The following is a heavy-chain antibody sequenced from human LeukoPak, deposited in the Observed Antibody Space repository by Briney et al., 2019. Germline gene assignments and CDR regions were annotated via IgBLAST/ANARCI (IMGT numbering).Heavy chain of an antibody. D-gene: IGHD6-19*01. CDR3: ARTSSGWYSKVGGNFDY. J-gene: IGHJ4*02. Sequence: SETLSLTCTVSGGSISSSCCYWVCIRQPPGKGLEWIGSIYYSGSTNYNPSLKSRVTISVDTSKNQFSLKLSSVTAADTAVYYCARTSSGWYSKVGGNFDYWGQGTLVTVSS. CDR2: IYYSGST. V-gene: IGHV4-39*07. CDR1: GGSISSSCCY.